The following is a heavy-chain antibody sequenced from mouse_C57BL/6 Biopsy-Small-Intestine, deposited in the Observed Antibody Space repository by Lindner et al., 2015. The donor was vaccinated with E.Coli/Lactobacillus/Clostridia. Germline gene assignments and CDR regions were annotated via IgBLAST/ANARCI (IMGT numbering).Heavy chain of an antibody. Sequence: VQLQESGAELAKPGASVKLSCKASGYTFTSYWMHWVRQRPGQGLEWIGYINPSSGYTKYNQKFRDKATLTADKSSSAAYMQLSSLTYEDSAVYYCARTVNYAYFDYWGQGTTLTVSS. CDR3: ARTVNYAYFDY. V-gene: IGHV1-7*01. J-gene: IGHJ2*01. D-gene: IGHD2-1*01. CDR2: INPSSGYT. CDR1: GYTFTSYW.